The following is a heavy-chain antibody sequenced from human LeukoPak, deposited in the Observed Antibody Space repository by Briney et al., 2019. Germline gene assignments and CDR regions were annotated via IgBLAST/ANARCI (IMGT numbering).Heavy chain of an antibody. D-gene: IGHD3-3*01. CDR1: GYTFTGYY. J-gene: IGHJ4*02. CDR3: ARTYDFWSGYYVY. CDR2: INPNSGGT. V-gene: IGHV1-2*02. Sequence: GASVKVSCKASGYTFTGYYMHWVRQAPGQGLEWMGWINPNSGGTNYAQKFQGRVTMTRDTSISTAYVELSRLRSDDTAVYYCARTYDFWSGYYVYWGQGTLVTVSS.